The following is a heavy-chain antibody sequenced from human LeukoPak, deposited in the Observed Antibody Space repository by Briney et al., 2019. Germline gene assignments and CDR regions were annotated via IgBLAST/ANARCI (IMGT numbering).Heavy chain of an antibody. Sequence: SETLSLTCTVSGGSISSGSYYWSWIRQPAGKGLEWIGRIYTSGSTNYNPSLESRVTMSVDTSKNQFSLKLSSVTAADTAVYYCAREKFYQLLGYFGYWGQGTLVTVSS. J-gene: IGHJ4*02. CDR2: IYTSGST. CDR1: GGSISSGSYY. V-gene: IGHV4-61*02. CDR3: AREKFYQLLGYFGY. D-gene: IGHD2-2*01.